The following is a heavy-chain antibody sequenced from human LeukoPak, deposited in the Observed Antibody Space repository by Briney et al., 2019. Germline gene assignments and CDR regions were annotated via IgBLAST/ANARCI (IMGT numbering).Heavy chain of an antibody. CDR3: ARVGCSSTSCQEAFDI. CDR2: IGAYNGNT. D-gene: IGHD2-2*01. J-gene: IGHJ3*02. CDR1: GYTFTSYG. V-gene: IGHV1-18*01. Sequence: ASVKVSCKASGYTFTSYGISWVRQAPGQGLEWMGWIGAYNGNTNYAQKLQGRVTMTTDTSTSTAYMELRSLRSDDTAVYYCARVGCSSTSCQEAFDIWGQGTMVTVSS.